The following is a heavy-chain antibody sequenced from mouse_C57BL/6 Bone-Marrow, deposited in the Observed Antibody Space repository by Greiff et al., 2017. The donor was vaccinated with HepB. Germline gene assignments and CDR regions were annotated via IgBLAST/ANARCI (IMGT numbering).Heavy chain of an antibody. Sequence: EVQLVESGGGLVQPKGSLKLSCAASGFSFNTYAMNWVRQAPGKGLEWVARIRSKSNNYATYYADSVKDRFTISRDDSESMLYLQMNNLKTEDTAMYYCVRHATTVVAWGYYAMDYWGQGTSVTVSS. CDR1: GFSFNTYA. CDR3: VRHATTVVAWGYYAMDY. J-gene: IGHJ4*01. D-gene: IGHD1-1*01. CDR2: IRSKSNNYAT. V-gene: IGHV10-1*01.